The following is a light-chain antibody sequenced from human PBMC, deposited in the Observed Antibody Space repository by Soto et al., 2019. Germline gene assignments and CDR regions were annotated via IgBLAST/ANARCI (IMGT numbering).Light chain of an antibody. V-gene: IGKV2-28*01. J-gene: IGKJ2*01. Sequence: DIVMTQSPLSLPVTPGEPASISCRSSQSLLHSNGYNYLDWYLQKPGQSPQLLIYLGSNRASGVPDRFSGSGSGTDFTLKISRVAAEDAGVYYCMQDLQTPYTFGQGTKLEIK. CDR2: LGS. CDR1: QSLLHSNGYNY. CDR3: MQDLQTPYT.